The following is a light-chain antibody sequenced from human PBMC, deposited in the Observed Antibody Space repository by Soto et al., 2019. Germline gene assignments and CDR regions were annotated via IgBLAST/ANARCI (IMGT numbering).Light chain of an antibody. V-gene: IGLV2-14*01. J-gene: IGLJ1*01. CDR1: SSDVGAYYS. CDR3: SSYTSGSSHYV. CDR2: GVA. Sequence: QSALTQPASVSGSPGQSITSSCSGTSSDVGAYYSVSWYQHHPGKAPRLIIYGVANRPSGVSNRFSGSKSGNTASLTISGLQAEDEADYHCSSYTSGSSHYVFGTGTKVTVL.